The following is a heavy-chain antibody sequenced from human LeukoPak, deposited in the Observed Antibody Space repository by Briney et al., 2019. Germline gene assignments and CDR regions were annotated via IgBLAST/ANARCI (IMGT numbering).Heavy chain of an antibody. D-gene: IGHD3/OR15-3a*01. J-gene: IGHJ4*01. V-gene: IGHV5-51*01. Sequence: GESLKISCKGSGFKFTNYWIGWVRQTPGRGPECMGIIYPGDSDTRYSPSFQGQVAMSVDMSTDTAYLQWSGLRASDTAMYYCVLCTGAYDFFVNWGQGTLVTVSS. CDR2: IYPGDSDT. CDR3: VLCTGAYDFFVN. CDR1: GFKFTNYW.